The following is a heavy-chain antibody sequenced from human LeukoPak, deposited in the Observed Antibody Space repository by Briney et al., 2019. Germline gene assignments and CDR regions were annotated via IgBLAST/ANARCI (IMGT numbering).Heavy chain of an antibody. Sequence: GRSLRLSCAASGFTFSSYGMHWVRQAPGKGLEWVAVISYDGSNKYYADSVKGRFTISRDNSKNTLYLQMNSLRAEDTAVYYCARVSSGNYYYGMDVSGQGTTVTVSS. CDR3: ARVSSGNYYYGMDV. J-gene: IGHJ6*02. D-gene: IGHD2-15*01. CDR1: GFTFSSYG. CDR2: ISYDGSNK. V-gene: IGHV3-30*03.